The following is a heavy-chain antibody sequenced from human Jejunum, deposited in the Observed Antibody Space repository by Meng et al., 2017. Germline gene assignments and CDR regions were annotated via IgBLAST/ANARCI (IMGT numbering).Heavy chain of an antibody. CDR3: ARDNYDTASRFDY. CDR2: INTNNGNP. CDR1: GYTFTSYA. J-gene: IGHJ4*02. V-gene: IGHV7-4-1*02. Sequence: QVQVLQFGSEWKEPGASVKVSCKASGYTFTSYAINWLRQAPGQGPEWMGWINTNNGNPTYAQGFTGRFVFSLDTSVSTAYVQISSLKVEDTAMYYCARDNYDTASRFDYWGQGTLVTVSS. D-gene: IGHD3-22*01.